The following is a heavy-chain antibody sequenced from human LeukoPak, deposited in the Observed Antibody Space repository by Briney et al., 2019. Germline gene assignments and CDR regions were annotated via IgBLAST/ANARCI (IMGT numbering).Heavy chain of an antibody. Sequence: PGRSLRLSCAASGFTFSSYAMSWVRQAPGKGLEWVSLIIDDGHTTSYADSVKGRFTISRDNSKNTLFLQMNSLRAEDTAVYYCAKNIVVVPAAMSVGSSWYLASYFQHWGQGTLVTVSS. V-gene: IGHV3-23*01. CDR1: GFTFSSYA. CDR3: AKNIVVVPAAMSVGSSWYLASYFQH. J-gene: IGHJ1*01. D-gene: IGHD2-2*01. CDR2: IIDDGHTT.